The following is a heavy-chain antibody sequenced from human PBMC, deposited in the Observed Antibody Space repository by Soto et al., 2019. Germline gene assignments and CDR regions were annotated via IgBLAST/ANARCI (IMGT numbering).Heavy chain of an antibody. V-gene: IGHV1-18*01. Sequence: QVQLVQSGAEVKKPGASMKVSCKASGFTFTSYGISWLRQAPGQGLEWMGWVSAYNGNTHYAQKLQGRVTLTTDTATTTAYMELRSLRSDDTAVYYCSRGGSSWQPREDYWGQGTLVTVSS. J-gene: IGHJ4*02. CDR1: GFTFTSYG. CDR3: SRGGSSWQPREDY. CDR2: VSAYNGNT. D-gene: IGHD6-13*01.